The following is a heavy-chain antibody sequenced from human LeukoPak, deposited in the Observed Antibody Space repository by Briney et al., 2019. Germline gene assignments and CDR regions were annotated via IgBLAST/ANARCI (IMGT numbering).Heavy chain of an antibody. CDR2: INPNSGGT. Sequence: ASVKVSCKASGYTFTGYYMHWVRQAPGQGLEWMGRINPNSGGTNYAQKFQGRVTMTRDTSISTAYMELSRLRSDDTAVYYCARGLMEHITLGARFDYWGQRTLVTVSS. CDR3: ARGLMEHITLGARFDY. D-gene: IGHD1-26*01. V-gene: IGHV1-2*06. CDR1: GYTFTGYY. J-gene: IGHJ4*02.